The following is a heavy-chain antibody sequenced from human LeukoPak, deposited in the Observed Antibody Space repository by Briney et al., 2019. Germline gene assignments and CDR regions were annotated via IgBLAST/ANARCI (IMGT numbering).Heavy chain of an antibody. J-gene: IGHJ4*02. CDR1: GFTFSSYI. CDR3: VKDDSYYYDSSGRDS. V-gene: IGHV3-64D*09. D-gene: IGHD3-22*01. CDR2: ITSNGDTT. Sequence: GGSLRLSCSASGFTFSSYIMHWARQAPGKGLEYVSAITSNGDTTYYADSVKGRVTISRDNSKNTLYLQMSSLRAEDTAVYYCVKDDSYYYDSSGRDSWGQGTLVTVSS.